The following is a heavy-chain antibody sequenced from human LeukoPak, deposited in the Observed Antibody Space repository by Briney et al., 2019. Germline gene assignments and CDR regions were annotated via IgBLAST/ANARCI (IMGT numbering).Heavy chain of an antibody. Sequence: SETLSLTCTVSGGSISSYYWSWIRQPPGKGLEWIGYIYYSGSTNYNPSLKSRVTMSVDTSKNQFSLKLSSVTAADTAVYYCARYSYAQGAFDIWGQGTMVTVSS. J-gene: IGHJ3*02. CDR1: GGSISSYY. CDR3: ARYSYAQGAFDI. D-gene: IGHD5-18*01. CDR2: IYYSGST. V-gene: IGHV4-59*12.